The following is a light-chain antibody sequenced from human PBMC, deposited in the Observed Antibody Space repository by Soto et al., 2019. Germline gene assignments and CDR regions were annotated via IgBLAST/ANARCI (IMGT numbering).Light chain of an antibody. CDR3: LQYDSYSWT. CDR2: DAS. Sequence: DIQMTQSPSTLSASVGDRVTITCRASQSISSWLAWYQQKPGKAPNLLIFDASSLKSGVPSRFSGSGSGTEFTLTISSLQPDDVATYYCLQYDSYSWTFGQGTKVDIK. J-gene: IGKJ1*01. CDR1: QSISSW. V-gene: IGKV1-5*01.